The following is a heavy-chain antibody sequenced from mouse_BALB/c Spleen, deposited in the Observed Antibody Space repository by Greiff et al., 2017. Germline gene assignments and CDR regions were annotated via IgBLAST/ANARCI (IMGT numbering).Heavy chain of an antibody. CDR1: GFNIKDTY. CDR3: ASYWGGYGAY. V-gene: IGHV14-3*02. J-gene: IGHJ3*01. Sequence: VQLKESGAELVKPGASVKLSCTASGFNIKDTYMHWVKQRPEQGLEWIGRIDPANGNTKYDPKFQGKATITADTSSNTAYLQLSSLTSEDTAVYYCASYWGGYGAYWGQGTLVTVSA. D-gene: IGHD1-1*02. CDR2: IDPANGNT.